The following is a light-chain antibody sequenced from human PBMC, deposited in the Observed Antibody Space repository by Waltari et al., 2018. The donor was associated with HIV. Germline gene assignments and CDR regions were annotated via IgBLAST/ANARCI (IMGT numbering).Light chain of an antibody. J-gene: IGLJ2*01. CDR2: PTT. Sequence: QSVLTQPPSASGTPGQRGPISCSGGSPNNGTNPVFWYQPPPATAPKVLIYPTTQRPSGVPGRFSGSKSGTSAYLAISGLQSEDEADYYCAAWDDSLNGHLVFGGGTKLTVL. CDR1: SPNNGTNP. CDR3: AAWDDSLNGHLV. V-gene: IGLV1-44*01.